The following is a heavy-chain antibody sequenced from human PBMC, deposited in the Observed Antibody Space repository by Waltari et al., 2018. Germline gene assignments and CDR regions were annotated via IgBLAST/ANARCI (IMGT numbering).Heavy chain of an antibody. CDR1: VCSFTTITYF. D-gene: IGHD3-16*01. Sequence: QLQMEESGPGLVRPSETLSLTCAVPVCSFTTITYFWGWIRQPPGKGLEWIGSFSYNGNTYYNPSLKRRVAISGDTSKNQIALLLSSVTAADTAVYYCARGLGAIYWGHGTLVTVSS. J-gene: IGHJ4*01. V-gene: IGHV4-39*07. CDR2: FSYNGNT. CDR3: ARGLGAIY.